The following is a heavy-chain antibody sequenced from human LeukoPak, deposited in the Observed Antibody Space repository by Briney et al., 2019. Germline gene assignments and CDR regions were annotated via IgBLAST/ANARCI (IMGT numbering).Heavy chain of an antibody. CDR2: ISAYNGNT. CDR1: GYTFTSYG. V-gene: IGHV1-18*01. CDR3: ARDMSQTTVTTGY. J-gene: IGHJ4*02. Sequence: GASVKVSCKASGYTFTSYGISWVRQAPGQGLEWMGWISAYNGNTNYAQKLQGRVTMTTYTSTSTPYMELRSLRSEDTAVYYCARDMSQTTVTTGYWGQGTLVTVSS. D-gene: IGHD4-17*01.